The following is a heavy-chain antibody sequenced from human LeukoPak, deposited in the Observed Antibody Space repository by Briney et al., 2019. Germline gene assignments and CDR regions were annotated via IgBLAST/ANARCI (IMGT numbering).Heavy chain of an antibody. CDR3: ARDRNYGSGSYYFDY. J-gene: IGHJ4*02. CDR2: IKQDGSEK. CDR1: GFTFSSYW. V-gene: IGHV3-7*01. D-gene: IGHD3-10*01. Sequence: PGGSLRLSCAASGFTFSSYWMSWVRQAPGKGLEWVANIKQDGSEKYYVDSVKGRFTISRDNAKNSLHLQMNSLRAEDTAVYYCARDRNYGSGSYYFDYWGQGTLVTVSS.